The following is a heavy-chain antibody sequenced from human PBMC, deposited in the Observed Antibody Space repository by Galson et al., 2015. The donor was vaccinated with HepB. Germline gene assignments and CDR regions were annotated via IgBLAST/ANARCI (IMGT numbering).Heavy chain of an antibody. CDR2: ISSSSSYI. J-gene: IGHJ4*02. V-gene: IGHV3-21*01. Sequence: LRLSCAASGFTFSSYSMNWVRQAPGKGLEWVSSISSSSSYIYYADSVKGRFTISRDNAKNSLYLQMNSLRAEDTAVYYCARELAGATQYDYWGQGTLVTVSS. CDR3: ARELAGATQYDY. CDR1: GFTFSSYS. D-gene: IGHD1-26*01.